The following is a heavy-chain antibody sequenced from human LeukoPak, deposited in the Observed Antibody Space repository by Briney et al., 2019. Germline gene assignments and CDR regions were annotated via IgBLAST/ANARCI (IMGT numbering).Heavy chain of an antibody. D-gene: IGHD3-22*01. Sequence: SVKVSCKASVGTFSSYAISWVRQAPGQGLEWMGGIIPIFGTANYAQKFQGRVTITANKSTSTAYMELSSLRSEDTAVYYCARKVPNDSSGYYYRGQFDPWGQGTLVTVSS. CDR2: IIPIFGTA. CDR3: ARKVPNDSSGYYYRGQFDP. CDR1: VGTFSSYA. V-gene: IGHV1-69*06. J-gene: IGHJ5*02.